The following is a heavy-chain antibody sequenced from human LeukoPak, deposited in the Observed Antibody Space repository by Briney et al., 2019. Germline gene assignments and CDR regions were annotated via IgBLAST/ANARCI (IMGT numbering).Heavy chain of an antibody. CDR1: GYTFTSYY. Sequence: ASVKVSCKASGYTFTSYYMHWVRQAPGQGLEWMGIINPSGGSTSYAQKFQGRVTMTRDTSTSTVYMELSSLRSEDTAVYYCARDRADYYDSSGYYQASYYFDYWGQGTLVTVPS. D-gene: IGHD3-22*01. CDR3: ARDRADYYDSSGYYQASYYFDY. V-gene: IGHV1-46*01. J-gene: IGHJ4*02. CDR2: INPSGGST.